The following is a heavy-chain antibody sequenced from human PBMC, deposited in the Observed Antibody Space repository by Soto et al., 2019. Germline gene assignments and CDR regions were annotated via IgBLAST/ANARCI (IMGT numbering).Heavy chain of an antibody. J-gene: IGHJ4*02. Sequence: QVQLVQSGAEVKKPGSSVKVSCKSSGGTFNNYAISWVRQAPGQGLEWMGGIIPIIGTADYAHKFQGRLAISADESTGTTVMEVISLRSEDTALYYCARGGVDVVATSAFDYWGQGTLVTVSS. CDR3: ARGGVDVVATSAFDY. CDR2: IIPIIGTA. CDR1: GGTFNNYA. V-gene: IGHV1-69*01. D-gene: IGHD5-12*01.